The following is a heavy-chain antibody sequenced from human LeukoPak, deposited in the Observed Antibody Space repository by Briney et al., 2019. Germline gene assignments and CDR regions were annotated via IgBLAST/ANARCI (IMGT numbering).Heavy chain of an antibody. D-gene: IGHD2-2*01. Sequence: GRSLRLSCAASGFTFSSYGMNWVRQAPGKGLEWVAIIWYDGNHKYYVDSVKGRFTISRDNSKNTLYLQIDSLRAEDTAVYYCAKTPKRYCTSASCQGYFDYWGQGTLVTVSS. CDR2: IWYDGNHK. V-gene: IGHV3-33*06. CDR1: GFTFSSYG. J-gene: IGHJ4*02. CDR3: AKTPKRYCTSASCQGYFDY.